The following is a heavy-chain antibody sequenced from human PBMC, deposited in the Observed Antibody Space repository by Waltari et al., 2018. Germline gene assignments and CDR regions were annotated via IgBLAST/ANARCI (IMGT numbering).Heavy chain of an antibody. V-gene: IGHV4-61*01. CDR2: IYNSGST. CDR1: VGSVSSSSYF. Sequence: QVQLQESGPGLVKPSETLSLTCTVSVGSVSSSSYFWNWIRQPPGKGLEWIGNIYNSGSTNYSPALKSRVTISVDTSKNQFSLKLNSVTAADTAVYYCARDGKKGDGYNLDYWGQGTLVTVSS. CDR3: ARDGKKGDGYNLDY. D-gene: IGHD5-12*01. J-gene: IGHJ4*02.